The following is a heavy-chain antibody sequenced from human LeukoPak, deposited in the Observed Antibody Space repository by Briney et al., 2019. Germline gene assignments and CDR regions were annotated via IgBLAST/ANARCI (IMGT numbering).Heavy chain of an antibody. CDR3: ATERGFLRYFDY. D-gene: IGHD3-3*01. Sequence: GGSLRLSCAASGFTFSSYWTSWVRQAPGKGLEWVAVISYDGSNKYYADSVKGRFTISRDNSKNTLYLQMNSLRAEDTAVYYCATERGFLRYFDYWGQGTLVTVSS. CDR2: ISYDGSNK. CDR1: GFTFSSYW. V-gene: IGHV3-30-3*01. J-gene: IGHJ4*02.